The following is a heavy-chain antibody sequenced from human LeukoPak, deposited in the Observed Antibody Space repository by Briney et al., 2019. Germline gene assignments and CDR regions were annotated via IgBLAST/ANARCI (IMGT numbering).Heavy chain of an antibody. CDR3: AREQIIVAAIYFDY. CDR2: ISGSGGAT. CDR1: GFTFSNYA. D-gene: IGHD2-2*02. Sequence: GGSLRLSCAASGFTFSNYAMTWVRQAPGKGLEWVSVISGSGGATYYADSVKGRFTISRDNSKNTLYLQLNSLRAEDTAVYYCAREQIIVAAIYFDYWGQGTLVTVSS. J-gene: IGHJ4*02. V-gene: IGHV3-23*01.